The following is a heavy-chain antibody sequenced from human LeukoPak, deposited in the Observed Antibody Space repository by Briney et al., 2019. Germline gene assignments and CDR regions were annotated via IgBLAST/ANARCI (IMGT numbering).Heavy chain of an antibody. CDR2: ISAYNGNT. V-gene: IGHV1-18*01. D-gene: IGHD3-22*01. CDR1: GYTFTSYG. Sequence: ASVKVSFKASGYTFTSYGISWVRQAPGQGLEWMGWISAYNGNTNYAQKLQGRVTMTTDTSTSTAYMELRSLRSDDTAVYYCARAHSGYYYDSSGYFPVQHWGQGTLVTVSS. CDR3: ARAHSGYYYDSSGYFPVQH. J-gene: IGHJ1*01.